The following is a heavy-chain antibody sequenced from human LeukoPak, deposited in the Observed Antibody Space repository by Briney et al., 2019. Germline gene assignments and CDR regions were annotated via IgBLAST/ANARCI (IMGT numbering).Heavy chain of an antibody. D-gene: IGHD4-17*01. Sequence: GESLKISCKGSGYSFSSYWIGWVRQMPGKGLEWMGIIYPGDSDTRYSPSLQGQVTISVDKSISTAYLQWSSLKASDTAMYYCARCNTVTTLDSWGQGTLVTVSS. CDR2: IYPGDSDT. V-gene: IGHV5-51*01. J-gene: IGHJ4*02. CDR1: GYSFSSYW. CDR3: ARCNTVTTLDS.